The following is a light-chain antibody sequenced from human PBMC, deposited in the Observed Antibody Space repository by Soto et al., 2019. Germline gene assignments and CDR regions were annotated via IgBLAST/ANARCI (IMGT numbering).Light chain of an antibody. CDR2: GAS. CDR3: QQYGSSPVT. V-gene: IGKV3-20*01. J-gene: IGKJ1*01. CDR1: QSVSSSD. Sequence: EIVLTQSPGTLSLSPGERANLSCRASQSVSSSDVAWYHQKPGQAPRLLIYGASSRATGIPDRFSGSGSGTDFTLTISRLEPEDFAGYYCQQYGSSPVTFGQGTKVEI.